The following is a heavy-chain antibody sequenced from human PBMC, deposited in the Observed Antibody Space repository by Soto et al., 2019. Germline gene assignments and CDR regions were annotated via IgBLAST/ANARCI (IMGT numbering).Heavy chain of an antibody. J-gene: IGHJ4*02. Sequence: GGSLRLSCAASGFTFSSYAMSWVRQAQGKGLEWVSAISGSGGSTYYADSVKGRFTISRDNSKNTLYLQMNSLRAEDTAVYYCAKDDTGIYTVTPRYWGQGTLVTVSS. CDR1: GFTFSSYA. CDR3: AKDDTGIYTVTPRY. V-gene: IGHV3-23*01. CDR2: ISGSGGST. D-gene: IGHD4-17*01.